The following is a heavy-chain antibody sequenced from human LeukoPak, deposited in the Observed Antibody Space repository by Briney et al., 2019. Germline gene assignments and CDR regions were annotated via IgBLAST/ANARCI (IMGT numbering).Heavy chain of an antibody. CDR1: GLTFSSYA. CDR2: ISGSGGST. Sequence: GGSLRLSCAASGLTFSSYAVSWVRQAPGKGLEWVSAISGSGGSTYYADSVKGRFTISRDNSKNTLYLQMNSLRAEDTAVYYCAKVGYLWSFDYWGQGTLVTVSS. J-gene: IGHJ4*02. CDR3: AKVGYLWSFDY. V-gene: IGHV3-23*01. D-gene: IGHD2-8*01.